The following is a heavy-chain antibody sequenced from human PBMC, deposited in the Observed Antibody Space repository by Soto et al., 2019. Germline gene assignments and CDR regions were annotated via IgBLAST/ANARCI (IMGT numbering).Heavy chain of an antibody. V-gene: IGHV4-38-2*01. Sequence: LTCVVSGYSITSGYYWGWVRQPPGKGLEWIGTGYYSGTTYYNPSLESRVTISVDTSKNQFSLNVNSVTAADTAVYYCGRIGSYYYFDQWGQGTLVTVSS. J-gene: IGHJ4*02. CDR3: GRIGSYYYFDQ. D-gene: IGHD3-10*01. CDR1: GYSITSGYY. CDR2: GYYSGTT.